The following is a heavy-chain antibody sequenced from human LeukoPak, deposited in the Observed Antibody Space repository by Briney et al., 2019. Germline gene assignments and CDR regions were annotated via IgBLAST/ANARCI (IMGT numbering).Heavy chain of an antibody. D-gene: IGHD3-3*01. Sequence: PGRSLRLSCATSGFTFSNYGMHWVRQAPGKGLEWGAVIYDDGSREHFADSVKGRFTISRDNSKNTVVLQMNSLRGEDTAVYYCARDLKSGYVDSWGQGTMVTVSS. V-gene: IGHV3-33*01. CDR2: IYDDGSRE. CDR1: GFTFSNYG. CDR3: ARDLKSGYVDS. J-gene: IGHJ4*02.